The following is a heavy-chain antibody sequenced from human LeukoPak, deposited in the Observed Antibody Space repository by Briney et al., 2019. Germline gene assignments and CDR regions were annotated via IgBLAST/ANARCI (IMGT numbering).Heavy chain of an antibody. CDR2: MNPNSGNT. CDR1: GYTFTSYD. V-gene: IGHV1-8*01. Sequence: ASVKVSCKASGYTFTSYDINRVRQATGQGLEWMGLMNPNSGNTGYAQKFQGRVTMTRNTSISTAYMELSSLRSEDTAVYYCARGRGVLLWFGESFDYWGQGTLVTVSS. CDR3: ARGRGVLLWFGESFDY. D-gene: IGHD3-10*01. J-gene: IGHJ4*02.